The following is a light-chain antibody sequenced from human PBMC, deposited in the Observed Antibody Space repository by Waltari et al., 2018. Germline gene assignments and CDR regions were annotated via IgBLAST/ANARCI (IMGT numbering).Light chain of an antibody. Sequence: QSALTQPASVSGSPGQTTTISCTGTSSDVGGFEYVSWYQQHPGQAPKLLRYEVGNRPSGVSPRFSGSKSGNTASLTISGLQAEDETKYFCCSFSTTDTVVFGGGTTVTVL. CDR3: CSFSTTDTVV. V-gene: IGLV2-14*03. CDR1: SSDVGGFEY. J-gene: IGLJ3*02. CDR2: EVG.